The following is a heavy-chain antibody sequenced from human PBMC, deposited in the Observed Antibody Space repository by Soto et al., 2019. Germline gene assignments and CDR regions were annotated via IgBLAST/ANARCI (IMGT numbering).Heavy chain of an antibody. Sequence: GGSLRLSCAASGFTFSSYGMHWVRQAPGKGLEWVAFIWHDGGNKFYAESVKGRFNISRDNSKNTLYLQMTSLSAEDTAMYYCARDGDVNTGFGKDYWGQGTLVTVSS. CDR1: GFTFSSYG. J-gene: IGHJ4*02. CDR2: IWHDGGNK. CDR3: ARDGDVNTGFGKDY. D-gene: IGHD3-16*01. V-gene: IGHV3-33*01.